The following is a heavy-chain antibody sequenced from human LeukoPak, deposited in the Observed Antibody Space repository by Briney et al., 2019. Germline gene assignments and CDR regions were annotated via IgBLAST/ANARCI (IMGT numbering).Heavy chain of an antibody. CDR1: GGTFSSYA. CDR2: IIPIFGTA. J-gene: IGHJ4*02. D-gene: IGHD5-18*01. CDR3: ARGGYSYGRMTIDY. V-gene: IGHV1-69*01. Sequence: PEASVKVSCKASGGTFSSYAISWVRQAPGQGLEWMGGIIPIFGTANYAQKFQGRVTITADESTSTAYMELSSLRSGDTAVYYCARGGYSYGRMTIDYWGQRTLVTVSS.